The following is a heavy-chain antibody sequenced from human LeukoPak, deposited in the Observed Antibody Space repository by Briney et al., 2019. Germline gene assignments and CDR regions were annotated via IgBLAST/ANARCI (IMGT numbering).Heavy chain of an antibody. CDR2: IYYSGTT. CDR1: GGSISNYY. V-gene: IGHV4-59*01. Sequence: SETLSLTCTVSGGSISNYYWSWIRQPPGKGLEWIGYIYYSGTTNYNPSLKSRVTISVDTSKNQFSLKLSSVTAADTAVYYCARVLDYDSSGYPNWFDPWGQGTLVTVSS. CDR3: ARVLDYDSSGYPNWFDP. J-gene: IGHJ5*02. D-gene: IGHD3-22*01.